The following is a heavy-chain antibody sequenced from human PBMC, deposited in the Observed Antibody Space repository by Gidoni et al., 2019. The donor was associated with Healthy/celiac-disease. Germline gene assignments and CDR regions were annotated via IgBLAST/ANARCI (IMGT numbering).Heavy chain of an antibody. CDR2: IYYSGST. CDR1: RGSISSYY. J-gene: IGHJ5*02. V-gene: IGHV4-59*01. CDR3: ARVIGSSGPNWFDP. Sequence: QLQASGPGLVKPSETLSLTCPASRGSISSYYWSWIRQPPGKGLEWIGYIYYSGSTNYNPSLKSRVTISVYTSKNQFSLKLSSVTAADTAVYYCARVIGSSGPNWFDPWGQGTLVTVSS. D-gene: IGHD3-22*01.